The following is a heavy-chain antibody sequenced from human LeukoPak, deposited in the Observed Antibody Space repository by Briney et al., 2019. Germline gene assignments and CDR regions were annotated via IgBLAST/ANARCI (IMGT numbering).Heavy chain of an antibody. Sequence: GGSLRLSCAASGFTFSSFSMNWVRQAPGKGLEWVSSISISSSYIENAGSLKGRFTISRDNAKNSLYLQMSSLRAEDTAVYYCARVRGGGSYDAFDLWGQGTMVTVSS. D-gene: IGHD4-23*01. CDR1: GFTFSSFS. CDR3: ARVRGGGSYDAFDL. J-gene: IGHJ3*01. CDR2: ISISSSYI. V-gene: IGHV3-21*01.